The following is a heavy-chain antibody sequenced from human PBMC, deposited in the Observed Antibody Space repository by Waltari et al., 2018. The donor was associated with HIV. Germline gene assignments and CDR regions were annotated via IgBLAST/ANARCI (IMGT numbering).Heavy chain of an antibody. CDR2: IIPIVGTP. CDR3: ARGTGELDY. V-gene: IGHV1-69*01. Sequence: QVQLVQSGAEMKKPGSSVKVSCKASGGTFSRYASTWVRQAPGQGLEWMAEIIPIVGTPNYGRKFQGRVTITVDGSTSTAYMELTSLRSEDTAVYYCARGTGELDYWGQGTLVTVSS. J-gene: IGHJ4*02. CDR1: GGTFSRYA. D-gene: IGHD7-27*01.